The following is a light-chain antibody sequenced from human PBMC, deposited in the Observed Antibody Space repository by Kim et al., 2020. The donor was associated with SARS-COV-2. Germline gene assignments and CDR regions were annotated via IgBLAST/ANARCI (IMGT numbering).Light chain of an antibody. CDR2: EVS. J-gene: IGLJ3*02. V-gene: IGLV2-23*02. CDR3: CSYAGSSTWV. Sequence: GQSITISCTGTSSDVGNYNLVSWYQQHPGKAPKLMIYEVSKRPSGVSNRFSGSKSDNTASLTISGLQAEDEADYYCCSYAGSSTWVFGGGTQLTVL. CDR1: SSDVGNYNL.